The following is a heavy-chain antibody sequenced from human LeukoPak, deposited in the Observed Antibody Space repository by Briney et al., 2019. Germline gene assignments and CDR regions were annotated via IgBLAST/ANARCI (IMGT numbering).Heavy chain of an antibody. CDR2: IYYSGTT. V-gene: IGHV4-59*01. D-gene: IGHD5/OR15-5a*01. J-gene: IGHJ4*02. Sequence: PSETLSLTCTVSGGSINNYHWSWIRQSPGKGLEWIGHIYYSGTTNSNPSLKSRVTISVDTSKNQFSLKLSSVTAADTAVYYCARYGLYAFDYWGQGTLATVSS. CDR3: ARYGLYAFDY. CDR1: GGSINNYH.